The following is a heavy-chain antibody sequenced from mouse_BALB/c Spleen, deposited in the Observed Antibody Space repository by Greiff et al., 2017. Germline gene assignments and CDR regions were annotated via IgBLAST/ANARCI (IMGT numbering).Heavy chain of an antibody. D-gene: IGHD3-3*01. CDR1: GFTFSSYG. Sequence: EVQRVESGGDLVKPGGSLKLSCAASGFTFSSYGMSWVRQTPDKRLEWVATISSGGSYTYYPDSVKGRFTISRDNAKNTLYLQMSSLKSEDTAMYYCAREGGNLDWFAYWGQGTLVTVSA. J-gene: IGHJ3*01. CDR2: ISSGGSYT. V-gene: IGHV5-6*01. CDR3: AREGGNLDWFAY.